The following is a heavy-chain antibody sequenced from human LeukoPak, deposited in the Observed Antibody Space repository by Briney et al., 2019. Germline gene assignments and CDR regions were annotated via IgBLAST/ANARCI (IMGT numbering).Heavy chain of an antibody. Sequence: SETLSLTCTVSGGSTSSYYWSWIRQPPGKGLEWIGYIYYSGSTNYNPSLKSRVTISVDTSKNQFSLKLSSVTAADTAVYYCARVYRRDYYYYMDVWGKGTTVTVSS. CDR3: ARVYRRDYYYYMDV. CDR1: GGSTSSYY. V-gene: IGHV4-59*01. D-gene: IGHD2-2*01. J-gene: IGHJ6*03. CDR2: IYYSGST.